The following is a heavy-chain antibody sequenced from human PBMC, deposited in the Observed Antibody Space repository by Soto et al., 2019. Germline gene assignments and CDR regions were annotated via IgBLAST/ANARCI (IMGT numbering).Heavy chain of an antibody. CDR3: ARDLLRVNWFDP. Sequence: TGGSLRLSCAASGFTFSSYWMHWVRQAPGKGLVWVSRINSDGTSTSYADSVKGRFTISRDTAKNTLYLQMNSLRAEDTAVYYCARDLLRVNWFDPWGQGTLVTVSS. CDR2: INSDGTST. CDR1: GFTFSSYW. V-gene: IGHV3-74*01. J-gene: IGHJ5*02. D-gene: IGHD6-13*01.